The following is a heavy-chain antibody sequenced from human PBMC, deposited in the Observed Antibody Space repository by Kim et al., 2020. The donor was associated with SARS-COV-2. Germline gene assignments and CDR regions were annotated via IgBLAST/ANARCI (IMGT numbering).Heavy chain of an antibody. V-gene: IGHV4-34*01. D-gene: IGHD2-15*01. CDR2: INHSGST. Sequence: SETLSLTCAVYGGSFSGYYWSWIRQPPGKGLEWIGEINHSGSTNYNPSLKSRVTISVDTSKNQFSLKLSSVTAADTAVYYCARGPIVVAFDYWGQGTLVTVSS. CDR1: GGSFSGYY. J-gene: IGHJ4*02. CDR3: ARGPIVVAFDY.